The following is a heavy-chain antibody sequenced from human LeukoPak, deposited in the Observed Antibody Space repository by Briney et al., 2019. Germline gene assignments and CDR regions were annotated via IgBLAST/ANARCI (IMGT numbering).Heavy chain of an antibody. V-gene: IGHV1-18*01. Sequence: GASVKVSCKASGYTFTHYGIDWVRQAPGQGLEWMGWISPYNGNTNYTQKFQGRVTMTTDTSTSTAYMELRSLRSDDTAVYYCARVEAAYMGGNWFDPWGQGTLVTVSS. D-gene: IGHD6-13*01. CDR2: ISPYNGNT. CDR1: GYTFTHYG. CDR3: ARVEAAYMGGNWFDP. J-gene: IGHJ5*02.